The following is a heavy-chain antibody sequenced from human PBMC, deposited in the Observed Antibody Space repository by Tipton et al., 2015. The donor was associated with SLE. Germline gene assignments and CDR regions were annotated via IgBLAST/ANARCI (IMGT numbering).Heavy chain of an antibody. CDR3: ARGYSSGWDC. CDR2: INHSGST. CDR1: DYSISSGHY. Sequence: TLSLTCAVSDYSISSGHYWGWIRQPPGKGLEWIGEINHSGSTNYNPSLKSRVTISVDTSKNQFSLKLSSVTAADTAVYYCARGYSSGWDCWGQGTLVTVSS. D-gene: IGHD6-19*01. V-gene: IGHV4-38-2*01. J-gene: IGHJ4*02.